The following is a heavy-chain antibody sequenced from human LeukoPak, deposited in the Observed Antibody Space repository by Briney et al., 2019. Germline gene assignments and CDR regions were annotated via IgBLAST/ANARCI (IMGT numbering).Heavy chain of an antibody. CDR2: ISGSGGST. V-gene: IGHV3-23*01. J-gene: IGHJ4*02. D-gene: IGHD1-26*01. CDR1: GFTFSSYA. Sequence: GGSLRLSCAASGFTFSSYAMSWVRQAPGKGLEWVSAISGSGGSTYYADSVKGRFTISRDNSKNTLYLQMNSLRAEDTAVYCCAKGVREYSGSYCFDYWGQGTLVTVSS. CDR3: AKGVREYSGSYCFDY.